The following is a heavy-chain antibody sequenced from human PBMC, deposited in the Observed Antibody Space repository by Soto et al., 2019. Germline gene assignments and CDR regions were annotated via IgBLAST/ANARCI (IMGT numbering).Heavy chain of an antibody. CDR2: ISYDGSNK. CDR1: GFTFSSYG. V-gene: IGHV3-30*18. D-gene: IGHD5-18*01. CDR3: AKGAWIQLWTPFDY. J-gene: IGHJ4*02. Sequence: PVGSLRLSCAASGFTFSSYGMHWVRQAPGKGLEWVAVISYDGSNKYYADSVKGRFTISRDNSKNTLYLQMNSLRAEDTAVYYCAKGAWIQLWTPFDYWGQGTLVTVSS.